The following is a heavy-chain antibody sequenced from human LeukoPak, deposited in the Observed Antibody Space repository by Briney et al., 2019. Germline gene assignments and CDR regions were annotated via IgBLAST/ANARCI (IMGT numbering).Heavy chain of an antibody. CDR3: VRDAGEWLPDL. CDR2: KAYSGGT. J-gene: IGHJ5*02. Sequence: SETLSLTCTVSGGSMGTYSWCWIRQPPGKGLEWIGFKAYSGGTNYNPSLKSRVTISVDTSKGQISLNLKSVTAADTAVYYCVRDAGEWLPDLWGQGTLVTVSS. V-gene: IGHV4-59*01. D-gene: IGHD3-3*01. CDR1: GGSMGTYS.